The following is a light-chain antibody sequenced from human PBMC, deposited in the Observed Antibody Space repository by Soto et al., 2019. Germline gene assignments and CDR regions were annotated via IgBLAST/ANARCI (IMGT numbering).Light chain of an antibody. J-gene: IGLJ3*02. CDR2: EDN. V-gene: IGLV6-57*01. CDR3: QSYDNDKHWV. CDR1: SGSIANNY. Sequence: NFMLTQPHSVSESPGKTVTMSCTRSSGSIANNYVQWYQQRPGSSPTTVIYEDNQRPSGVPDRFSGSIDSSSHSASLTISGLKTQDEAAYSCQSYDNDKHWVFGGGTKLTVL.